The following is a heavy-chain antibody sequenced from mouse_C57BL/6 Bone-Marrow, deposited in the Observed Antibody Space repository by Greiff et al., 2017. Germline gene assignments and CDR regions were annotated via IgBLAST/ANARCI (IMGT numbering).Heavy chain of an antibody. CDR1: GYSITSGYY. J-gene: IGHJ4*01. Sequence: ESGPGLVKPSQSLSLTCSVTGYSITSGYYWNWIRQFPGNKLEWMGYISYDGSNNYNPSLKNRISITRDTSKNQFFLKLNSVTTEDTATYYWARVEYYGMDYWGQGTSVTVSS. CDR2: ISYDGSN. V-gene: IGHV3-6*01. CDR3: ARVEYYGMDY.